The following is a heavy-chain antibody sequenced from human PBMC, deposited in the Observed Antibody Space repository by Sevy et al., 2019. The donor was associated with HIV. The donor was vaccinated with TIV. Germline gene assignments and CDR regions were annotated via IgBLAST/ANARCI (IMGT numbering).Heavy chain of an antibody. V-gene: IGHV4-59*08. J-gene: IGHJ4*02. D-gene: IGHD3-16*01. CDR2: IFYSGST. Sequence: SETLSLTCTVSGDSISSYYWSWIRQPPGKGLEWIGHIFYSGSTNYSPSLKSRVTISVDTSKNQFSLRLRSVTAADTAVYFCARHEVGGYFDYWGQGTLVTVSS. CDR3: ARHEVGGYFDY. CDR1: GDSISSYY.